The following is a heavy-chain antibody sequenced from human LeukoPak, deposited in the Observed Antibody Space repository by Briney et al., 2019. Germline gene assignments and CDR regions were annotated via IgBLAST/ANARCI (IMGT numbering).Heavy chain of an antibody. CDR1: GFTFSSYA. CDR3: ARDSGGDLDAFDI. Sequence: GGSLRLSCAAPGFTFSSYATHWVRPAPRKGLERVAVISYDGSNKYYADSVKGRFTISRDNSKNTLYLQMNSLRAEDTAVYYCARDSGGDLDAFDIWGQGTMVTVSS. D-gene: IGHD2-21*02. J-gene: IGHJ3*02. V-gene: IGHV3-30-3*01. CDR2: ISYDGSNK.